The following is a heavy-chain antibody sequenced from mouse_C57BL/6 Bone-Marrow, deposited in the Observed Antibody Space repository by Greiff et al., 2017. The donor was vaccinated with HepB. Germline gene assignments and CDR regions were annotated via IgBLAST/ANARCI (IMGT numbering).Heavy chain of an antibody. CDR1: GYTFTSYW. J-gene: IGHJ3*01. V-gene: IGHV1-69*01. Sequence: QVQLQQPGAELVMPGASVKLSCKASGYTFTSYWMHWVKQRPGQGLEWIGEIDPSDSYTNYNQKFKGKSTLTVDKSSSTAYMQLSSLTSEDSAVYYCARKDYYGSSLFAYWGQGTLVTVSA. CDR2: IDPSDSYT. D-gene: IGHD1-1*01. CDR3: ARKDYYGSSLFAY.